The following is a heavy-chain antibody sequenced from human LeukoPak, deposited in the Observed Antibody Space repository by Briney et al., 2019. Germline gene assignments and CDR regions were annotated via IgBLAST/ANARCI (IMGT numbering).Heavy chain of an antibody. CDR2: IYYSGST. Sequence: PSETLSLTCTVSGGSISSSSYYWGWIRQPPGKGLEWIGSIYYSGSTYYNPSLKSRVTISVDTSKNQFSLKLSSVTAADTAVYYCARGPSITMIVVGYAFDIWGQGTMVTVSS. CDR3: ARGPSITMIVVGYAFDI. V-gene: IGHV4-39*01. CDR1: GGSISSSSYY. D-gene: IGHD3-22*01. J-gene: IGHJ3*02.